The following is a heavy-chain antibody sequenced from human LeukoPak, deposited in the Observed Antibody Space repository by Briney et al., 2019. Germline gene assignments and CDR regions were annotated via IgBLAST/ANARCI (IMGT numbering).Heavy chain of an antibody. D-gene: IGHD2-2*01. CDR2: ITGTGGTT. J-gene: IGHJ3*01. Sequence: PGGSLRLSCAASGLTFSSYGMSWVRQAPGKGLEWVSTITGTGGTTYYADSVKSRFTISRDNSMDTLYLQMNSLRPEDTAVYYCARCTASCYANAFDVWGQGTLLTVSS. V-gene: IGHV3-23*01. CDR1: GLTFSSYG. CDR3: ARCTASCYANAFDV.